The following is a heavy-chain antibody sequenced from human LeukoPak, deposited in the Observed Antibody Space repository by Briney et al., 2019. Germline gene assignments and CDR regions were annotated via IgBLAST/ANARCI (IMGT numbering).Heavy chain of an antibody. CDR2: IDGDGTEK. Sequence: GGSLRLSCAASAFTFNRYWMNWVRQAPGKGLEWVAGIDGDGTEKYYVESVKGRFTISRDNAKKSVYLQMNSLRADDTAVYYCARAITAVDSYWGQGTLVTVSS. CDR3: ARAITAVDSY. J-gene: IGHJ4*02. CDR1: AFTFNRYW. V-gene: IGHV3-7*01. D-gene: IGHD6-13*01.